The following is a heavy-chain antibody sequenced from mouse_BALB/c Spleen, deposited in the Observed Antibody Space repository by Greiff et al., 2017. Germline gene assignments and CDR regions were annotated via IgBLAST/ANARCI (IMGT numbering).Heavy chain of an antibody. J-gene: IGHJ2*01. CDR2: INSNGGST. D-gene: IGHD1-1*01. CDR1: GFTFSSYG. CDR3: ARGGSSHGDFDY. V-gene: IGHV5-6-3*01. Sequence: DVQLVESGGGLVQPGGSLKLSCAASGFTFSSYGMSWVRQTPDKRLELVATINSNGGSTYYPDSVKGRFTISRDNAKNTLYLQMSSLKSEDTAMYYCARGGSSHGDFDYWGQGTTLTVSS.